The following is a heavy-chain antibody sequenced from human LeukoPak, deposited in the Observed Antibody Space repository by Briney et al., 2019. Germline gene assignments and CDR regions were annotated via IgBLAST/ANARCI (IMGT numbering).Heavy chain of an antibody. D-gene: IGHD1-14*01. CDR1: GGSFSGYY. CDR2: INHSGST. Sequence: SETLSLTCAVDGGSFSGYYWSWIRQPPGKGLEWIGEINHSGSTNYNPSLKSRVTISVDTSKNQFSLKLSSVTAADTAVYYCACPSGNHLYSFDYWGQGTLVTVSS. J-gene: IGHJ4*02. V-gene: IGHV4-34*01. CDR3: ACPSGNHLYSFDY.